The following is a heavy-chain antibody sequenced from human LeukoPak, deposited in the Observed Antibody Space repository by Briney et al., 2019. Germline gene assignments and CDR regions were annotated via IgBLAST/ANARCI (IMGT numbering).Heavy chain of an antibody. D-gene: IGHD6-6*01. CDR1: GGSISSYY. Sequence: LTCTVSGGSISSYYWSWIRQPPGKGLVWVSRINSDGSSTSYADSVKGRFTISRDNAKNTLYLQMNSLRAEDTAVYYCARWSSIAARLSFYYYYMDVWGKGTTVTVSS. J-gene: IGHJ6*03. V-gene: IGHV3-74*01. CDR2: INSDGSST. CDR3: ARWSSIAARLSFYYYYMDV.